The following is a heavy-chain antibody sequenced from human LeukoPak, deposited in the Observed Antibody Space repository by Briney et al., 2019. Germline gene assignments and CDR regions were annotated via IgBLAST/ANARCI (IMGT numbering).Heavy chain of an antibody. Sequence: PSETLSLTCTVSGGSISSSSYYWGWIRQPPGKGLEWIGSIYYSGSTYYNPSPKSRVTISVDTSKNQFSLKLSSVTAADTAVYYCARGQAAILDYWGQGTLVTVSS. CDR3: ARGQAAILDY. V-gene: IGHV4-39*07. CDR2: IYYSGST. J-gene: IGHJ4*02. CDR1: GGSISSSSYY. D-gene: IGHD2-2*02.